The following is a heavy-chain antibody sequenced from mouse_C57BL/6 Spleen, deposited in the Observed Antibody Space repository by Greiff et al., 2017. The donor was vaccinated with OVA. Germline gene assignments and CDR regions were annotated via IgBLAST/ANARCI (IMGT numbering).Heavy chain of an antibody. V-gene: IGHV1-39*01. CDR1: GYSFTDYN. D-gene: IGHD1-1*01. CDR2: INPNYGTT. J-gene: IGHJ3*01. Sequence: VQLQQSGPELVKPGASVKLSCKASGYSFTDYNMNWVKQSNGQSLEWIGVINPNYGTTSYNQKFKGKATLTVDQSSSTAYMKLNSLTSEDSAVYYCARSDGSSYLFAYWGQGTLVTVSA. CDR3: ARSDGSSYLFAY.